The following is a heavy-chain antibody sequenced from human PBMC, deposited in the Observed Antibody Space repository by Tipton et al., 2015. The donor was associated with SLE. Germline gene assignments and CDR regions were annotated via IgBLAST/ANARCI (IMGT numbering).Heavy chain of an antibody. CDR3: AGEGDCRRWDGRGHYGMGV. J-gene: IGHJ6*02. D-gene: IGHD6-13*01. Sequence: LRLSCTVSGGSISSYYWSWIRQPPGKGLEWIGYIYYSGSTNYNPSLKSRVTISVDTSKNQFSLKLSSVTAADTAVYYCAGEGDCRRWDGRGHYGMGVWGRGTTVTVSS. CDR2: IYYSGST. V-gene: IGHV4-59*01. CDR1: GGSISSYY.